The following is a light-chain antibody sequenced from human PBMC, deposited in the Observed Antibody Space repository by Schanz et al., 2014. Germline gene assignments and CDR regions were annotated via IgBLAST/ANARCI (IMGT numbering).Light chain of an antibody. CDR1: QTINNY. CDR2: HVS. J-gene: IGKJ5*01. V-gene: IGKV1-39*01. CDR3: QQTLTTPIT. Sequence: DIQMTQSPSSLSASVGDRVTITCRTSQTINNYLNWYQQKPGKAPKLLIFHVSNLQSGVPSRFSGSASGTDFPLNISSLQPEDFALYYCQQTLTTPITFGQGTRLEIK.